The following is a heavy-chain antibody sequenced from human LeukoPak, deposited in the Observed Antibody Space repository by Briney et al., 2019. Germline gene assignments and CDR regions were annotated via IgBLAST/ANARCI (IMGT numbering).Heavy chain of an antibody. CDR3: ARDNREYSSSWYAGWFDP. J-gene: IGHJ5*02. CDR2: INHSGST. V-gene: IGHV4-34*01. CDR1: GGSFSGYY. Sequence: SETLSLTCAVYGGSFSGYYWSWIRQPPGKGLEWIGEINHSGSTNYNPSLKSRVTISVDTSMNQFSLKLSSVTAADTAVYYCARDNREYSSSWYAGWFDPWGQGTLVTVSS. D-gene: IGHD6-13*01.